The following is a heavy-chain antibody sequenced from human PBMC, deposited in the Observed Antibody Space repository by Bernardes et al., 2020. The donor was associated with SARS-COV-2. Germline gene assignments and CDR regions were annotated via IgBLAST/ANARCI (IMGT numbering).Heavy chain of an antibody. CDR2: FDPEDGET. CDR3: ATDFYFNGGYHY. D-gene: IGHD2-8*01. V-gene: IGHV1-24*01. Sequence: ASVKVSCKVSGYTLTELSMHWVRQAPGKGLEWMGGFDPEDGETIYAQKFQGRVTMTEDTSTDTAYMELSSLRSEDTAVYYCATDFYFNGGYHYWGQGTLVTVSS. J-gene: IGHJ4*02. CDR1: GYTLTELS.